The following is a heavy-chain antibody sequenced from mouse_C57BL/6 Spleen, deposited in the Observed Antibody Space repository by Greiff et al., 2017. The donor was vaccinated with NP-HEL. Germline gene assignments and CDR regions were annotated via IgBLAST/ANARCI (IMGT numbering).Heavy chain of an antibody. V-gene: IGHV5-17*01. J-gene: IGHJ3*01. Sequence: EVKVVESGGGLVKPGGSLKLSCAASGFTFSDYGMHWVRQAPEKGLEWVAYISSGSSTIYYADTVKGRFTISRDNSKNTRFLQMTSLRSEDTAMYYCASHGPFAYWVQGTLVTVSA. CDR2: ISSGSSTI. CDR1: GFTFSDYG. CDR3: ASHGPFAY.